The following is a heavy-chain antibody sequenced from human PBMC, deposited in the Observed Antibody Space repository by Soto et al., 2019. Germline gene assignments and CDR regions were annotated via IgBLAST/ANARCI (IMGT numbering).Heavy chain of an antibody. D-gene: IGHD4-4*01. CDR1: GGSFSGYY. V-gene: IGHV4-34*01. Sequence: SETLSLTCAVYGGSFSGYYWSWIRRPPGKGLEWIGEINHSGSTNYNPSLKSRVTISVDTSKNQFSLKLSSVTAADTAVYYCARIYSNLHYWGQGTLVTVPQ. CDR3: ARIYSNLHY. J-gene: IGHJ4*02. CDR2: INHSGST.